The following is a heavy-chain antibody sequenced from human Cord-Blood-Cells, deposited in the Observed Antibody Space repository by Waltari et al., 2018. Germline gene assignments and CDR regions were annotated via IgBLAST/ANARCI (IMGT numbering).Heavy chain of an antibody. V-gene: IGHV1-2*04. CDR3: ARTRGTPTNDAFDI. Sequence: QVPLVQSGAEAKTPDASVQDSCKTPGHTFPGSYITRAREAPGQGREWMGWINPNSGGTNYAQKFQGWVTMTRDTSISTAYMELSRLRSDDTAVYYCARTRGTPTNDAFDIWGQGTMVTVSS. CDR2: INPNSGGT. J-gene: IGHJ3*02. D-gene: IGHD1-1*01. CDR1: GHTFPGSY.